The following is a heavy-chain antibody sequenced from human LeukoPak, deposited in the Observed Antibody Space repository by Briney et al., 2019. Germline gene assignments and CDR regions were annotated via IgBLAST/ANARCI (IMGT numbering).Heavy chain of an antibody. CDR1: GGSITSYY. CDR3: ARSKTTVTSNWFDP. CDR2: IHYTGST. J-gene: IGHJ5*02. Sequence: SETLSLTCTVSGGSITSYYWNWIRQPPGKGLEWIGHIHYTGSTSYNPSLKSRVTISVDTSKNHFSLKLSSVIAADTAVYYCARSKTTVTSNWFDPWGQGTLVTVSS. V-gene: IGHV4-59*08. D-gene: IGHD4-17*01.